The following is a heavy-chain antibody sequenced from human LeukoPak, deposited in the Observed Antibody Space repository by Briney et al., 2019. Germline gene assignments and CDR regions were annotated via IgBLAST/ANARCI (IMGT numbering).Heavy chain of an antibody. CDR2: MNPNSGNT. J-gene: IGHJ3*02. CDR3: ARVALFHDAFDI. Sequence: ASVKVSCKASGYTFTSYDINWVRQATGQGLEWMGWMNPNSGNTGYAQKFQGRVTMTRNTSISTAYMELSSLRSEDTAVYYCARVALFHDAFDIWGQGTMVTVSS. D-gene: IGHD2-21*01. CDR1: GYTFTSYD. V-gene: IGHV1-8*01.